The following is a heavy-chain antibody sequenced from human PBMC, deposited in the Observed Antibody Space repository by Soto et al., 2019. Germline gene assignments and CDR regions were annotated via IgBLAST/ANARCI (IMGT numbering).Heavy chain of an antibody. J-gene: IGHJ4*02. V-gene: IGHV1-8*01. Sequence: ASVKVSCKASGYTFTRYDIKWVRQATGQGLEWMGWMNPNSGNTGYAQKFQGRVTMTRNTSISTAYMELSSLRSEDTAVYYCARSGWLQFYYFDYWRQRTLITVSS. D-gene: IGHD5-12*01. CDR3: ARSGWLQFYYFDY. CDR1: GYTFTRYD. CDR2: MNPNSGNT.